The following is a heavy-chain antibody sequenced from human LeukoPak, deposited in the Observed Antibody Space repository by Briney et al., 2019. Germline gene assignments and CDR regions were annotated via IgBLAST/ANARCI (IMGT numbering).Heavy chain of an antibody. Sequence: GESLKISCKGSGYSFTDYWIGWVRQMPGKGLQWMGIIYPGDSDTRYSPSFQGQVTISVDKSISTAYLQWSSLKASDTAMYYCARLSSRSGYYLPLNIWGQGTMVTVSS. V-gene: IGHV5-51*01. D-gene: IGHD3-22*01. CDR1: GYSFTDYW. CDR3: ARLSSRSGYYLPLNI. CDR2: IYPGDSDT. J-gene: IGHJ3*02.